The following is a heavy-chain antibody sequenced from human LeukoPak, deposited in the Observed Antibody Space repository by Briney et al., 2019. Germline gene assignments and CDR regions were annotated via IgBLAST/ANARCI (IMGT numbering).Heavy chain of an antibody. D-gene: IGHD3-3*01. CDR1: GFTFSSYA. V-gene: IGHV3-30-3*02. Sequence: PGGSLRLSCAASGFTFSSYAMHWVRQAPGKGLEGVAVISYDGSNKYYADSVKGRFTISRDNSKNTLYLQMNSLRAEDTAVYYCAKIPEVVPAAKTRFLEWLSPYNWFDPWGQGTLVTVSS. J-gene: IGHJ5*02. CDR3: AKIPEVVPAAKTRFLEWLSPYNWFDP. CDR2: ISYDGSNK.